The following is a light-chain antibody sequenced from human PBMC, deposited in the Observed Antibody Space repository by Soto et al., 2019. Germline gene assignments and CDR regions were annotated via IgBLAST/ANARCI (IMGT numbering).Light chain of an antibody. CDR1: QGISNY. Sequence: DIQMTQSPSSLSASVGDRVTITCRASQGISNYLAWYQQKPGKVPKLLIYKASSLEDGVPSRFSGSGSGTEFTLTISSLQPDDFATYYCQQHENYLTFGQGTKVDIK. CDR3: QQHENYLT. CDR2: KAS. V-gene: IGKV1-5*03. J-gene: IGKJ1*01.